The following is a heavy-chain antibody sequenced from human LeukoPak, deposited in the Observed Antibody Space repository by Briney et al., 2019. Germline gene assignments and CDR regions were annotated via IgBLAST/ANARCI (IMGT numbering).Heavy chain of an antibody. Sequence: ASVKVSCKASGYTFSGHYIHWVRQAPGQGLEWMGWINPKSGVTNSAPKFQDRVTMTRDTSISTAFMEVSRLRSDDTAVYYCARIQSRIIAARPGNPAFDYWGRGTLVTVSS. J-gene: IGHJ4*02. CDR2: INPKSGVT. CDR1: GYTFSGHY. CDR3: ARIQSRIIAARPGNPAFDY. V-gene: IGHV1-2*02. D-gene: IGHD6-6*01.